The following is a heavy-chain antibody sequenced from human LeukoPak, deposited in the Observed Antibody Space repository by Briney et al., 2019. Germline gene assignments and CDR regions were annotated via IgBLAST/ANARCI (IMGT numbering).Heavy chain of an antibody. CDR1: GGSISSYY. Sequence: SETLSLTCTVSGGSISSYYWSWIRQPAGKGLEWIGRIYTSGSTNYNPSLKSRVTMSVDTSKNQFSLKLSSVTAADTAVYYCARVVAAAGTASTTNNWFDPWGQGTLVTVSS. V-gene: IGHV4-4*07. CDR3: ARVVAAAGTASTTNNWFDP. CDR2: IYTSGST. D-gene: IGHD6-13*01. J-gene: IGHJ5*02.